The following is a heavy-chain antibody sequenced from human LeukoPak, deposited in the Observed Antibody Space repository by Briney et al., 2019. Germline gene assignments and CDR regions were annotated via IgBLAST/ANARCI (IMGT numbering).Heavy chain of an antibody. CDR1: GYTFTGYY. J-gene: IGHJ4*02. CDR3: ARPLIVVPYYFDY. D-gene: IGHD3-22*01. V-gene: IGHV1-2*02. Sequence: ASVKVSCKASGYTFTGYYMHWVRQAPGQGLEWMGWINPNSGGTNYAQKFQGRVTMTRDTSISTAYMELSRLRSDDTAVYYCARPLIVVPYYFDYWGQGTLVTVSS. CDR2: INPNSGGT.